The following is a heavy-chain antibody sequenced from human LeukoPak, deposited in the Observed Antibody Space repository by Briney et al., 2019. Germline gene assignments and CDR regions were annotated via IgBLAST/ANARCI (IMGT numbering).Heavy chain of an antibody. CDR2: IKQDGSEK. J-gene: IGHJ4*02. CDR3: ARDIHTAMVIPPSY. D-gene: IGHD5-18*01. Sequence: PGGSLRLSCAASGFTFSNYWMSWVRQAPGKGLEWVANIKQDGSEKYYVDSVKGRFTISRDNAKNSLYLQMNSLRAEDTAMYYCARDIHTAMVIPPSYWGQGTLVTVSS. V-gene: IGHV3-7*03. CDR1: GFTFSNYW.